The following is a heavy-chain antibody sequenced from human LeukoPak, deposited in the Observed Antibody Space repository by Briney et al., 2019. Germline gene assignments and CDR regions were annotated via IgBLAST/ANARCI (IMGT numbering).Heavy chain of an antibody. Sequence: QPGGSLRLSCAASGFTFSSYSMNWVRQAPGKGLEWVSYISSSSSTIYYADTVKGRFTISRDNAKNSLYLQMNSLRAEDTAVYYCARAGRESGNGMEYYYYYMDVWGKGTTVTVSS. D-gene: IGHD6-25*01. J-gene: IGHJ6*03. CDR3: ARAGRESGNGMEYYYYYMDV. CDR2: ISSSSSTI. V-gene: IGHV3-48*04. CDR1: GFTFSSYS.